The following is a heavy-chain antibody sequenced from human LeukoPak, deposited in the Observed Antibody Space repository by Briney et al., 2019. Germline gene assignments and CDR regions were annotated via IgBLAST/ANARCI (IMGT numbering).Heavy chain of an antibody. CDR2: ISYDGSNK. CDR1: GFTFCSYA. V-gene: IGHV3-30*04. CDR3: AREVRGTFDY. J-gene: IGHJ4*02. Sequence: GRKLRLSCAASGFTFCSYAMHWVRKAPGKGLVWVAVISYDGSNKYYADSVKGRFTISRDNSKNTLYLQMNSLRAEDTAVYYCAREVRGTFDYWGQGTLVTVSS. D-gene: IGHD1-26*01.